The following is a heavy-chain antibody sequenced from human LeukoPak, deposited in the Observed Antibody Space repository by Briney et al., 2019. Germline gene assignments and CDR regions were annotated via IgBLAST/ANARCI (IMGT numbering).Heavy chain of an antibody. J-gene: IGHJ4*02. Sequence: PSETLSLTCAVYGGSFSGYYWSWIRQPPGKGLEWIGEINHSGSTNYNPSLKSRVTISVDTSKNQFSLKLSSVTAADTAVYYCARDSSSSSWYVGYYFDYWGQGTLDTDSS. CDR2: INHSGST. CDR3: ARDSSSSSWYVGYYFDY. V-gene: IGHV4-34*01. CDR1: GGSFSGYY. D-gene: IGHD6-13*01.